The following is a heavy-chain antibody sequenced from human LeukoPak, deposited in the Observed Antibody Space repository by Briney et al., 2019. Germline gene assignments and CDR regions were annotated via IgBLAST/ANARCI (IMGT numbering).Heavy chain of an antibody. CDR1: GGSISSYY. Sequence: PSETLSLTCTVSGGSISSYYWSWIRQPPGKGLEWIGYIYYSGNTDYNPSLKSRVTISVDTSKNQFSLNLSSVTAADTAVYYCAKPSNYYGSATDAFDFWGQGTMVTVSS. J-gene: IGHJ3*01. D-gene: IGHD3-10*01. CDR3: AKPSNYYGSATDAFDF. V-gene: IGHV4-59*12. CDR2: IYYSGNT.